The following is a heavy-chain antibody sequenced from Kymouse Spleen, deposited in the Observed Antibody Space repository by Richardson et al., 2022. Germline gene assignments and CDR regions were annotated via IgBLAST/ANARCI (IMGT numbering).Heavy chain of an antibody. D-gene: IGHD3-10*01. V-gene: IGHV3-33*01. CDR3: ARDRITGTLYYYGSGSSPMDV. CDR2: IWYDGSNK. CDR1: GFTFSSYG. Sequence: QVQLVESGGGVVQPGRSLRLSCAASGFTFSSYGMHWVRQAPGKGLEWVAVIWYDGSNKYYADSVKGRFTISRDNSKNTLYLQMNSLRAEDTAVYYCARDRITGTLYYYGSGSSPMDVWGQGTTVTVSS. J-gene: IGHJ6*02.